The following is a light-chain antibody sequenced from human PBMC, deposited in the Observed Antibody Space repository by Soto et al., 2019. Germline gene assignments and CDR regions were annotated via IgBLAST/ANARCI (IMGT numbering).Light chain of an antibody. CDR1: NIGTKN. J-gene: IGLJ1*01. Sequence: SYELTQPLSVSVALGQTARITCGGNNIGTKNVHWYQQKPGQAPVLVMYSDSNGPSGIPERSSGSNSGNTATLTISRAQAGDEADYYCQVWDSSTALYVFGTGTKVTVL. CDR2: SDS. V-gene: IGLV3-9*01. CDR3: QVWDSSTALYV.